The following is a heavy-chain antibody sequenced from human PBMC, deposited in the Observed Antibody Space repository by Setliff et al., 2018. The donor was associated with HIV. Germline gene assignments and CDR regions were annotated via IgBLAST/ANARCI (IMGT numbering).Heavy chain of an antibody. V-gene: IGHV3-11*03. J-gene: IGHJ3*01. Sequence: GGSLRLSCAVSGFAFEKYYMSWIRQTPEKTLEWISFISSTGSYITYADSVKGRFTISRDNSNNTLSLQMSSLRAEDTALYYCAKLDYYDYSGSWARKVAIDFWGRGTMVTVSS. D-gene: IGHD3-22*01. CDR3: AKLDYYDYSGSWARKVAIDF. CDR1: GFAFEKYY. CDR2: ISSTGSYI.